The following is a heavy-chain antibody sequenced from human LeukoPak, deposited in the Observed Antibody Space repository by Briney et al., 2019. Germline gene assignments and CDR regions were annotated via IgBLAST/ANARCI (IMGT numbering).Heavy chain of an antibody. D-gene: IGHD3-9*01. CDR1: GFTFSSYW. CDR2: IKQDGSEK. Sequence: GGSLRLSCAASGFTFSSYWMSWVREAPGKGLEGVANIKQDGSEKYYVDSVKGRFTISRDNAKNSLYLQMNSLRAEDTAVYYCARDSAPHILTGYYYFDYWGQGTLVTVSS. CDR3: ARDSAPHILTGYYYFDY. J-gene: IGHJ4*02. V-gene: IGHV3-7*01.